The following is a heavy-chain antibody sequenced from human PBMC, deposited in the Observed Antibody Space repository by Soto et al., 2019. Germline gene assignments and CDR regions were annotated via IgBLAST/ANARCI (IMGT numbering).Heavy chain of an antibody. CDR3: ARPYIAGYGDYEFWFDP. Sequence: SETLSLTCTVSGGSISSSSYYWGWIRQPPGKGLEWIGSIYYSGSTYYNPSLKSRVTISVDTSKNQFSLKLSSVTAADTAVYYCARPYIAGYGDYEFWFDPWGQGTLVTVSS. CDR2: IYYSGST. J-gene: IGHJ5*02. D-gene: IGHD4-17*01. CDR1: GGSISSSSYY. V-gene: IGHV4-39*01.